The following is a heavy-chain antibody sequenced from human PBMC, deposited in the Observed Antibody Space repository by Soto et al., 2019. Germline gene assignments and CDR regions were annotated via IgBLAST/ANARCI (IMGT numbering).Heavy chain of an antibody. J-gene: IGHJ4*02. V-gene: IGHV2-5*02. D-gene: IGHD3-9*01. Sequence: QITLKESGPTLVRPTQTLTLTCAFSGFSLSTSGVGVGWIRQPPGKALEWLAVIYWDDRKHYSPSLRSRLTITKDTSKKQVVLTMTNMDPMDTGTYYCAHKGPEDWPLDYWGQGTLVTVSS. CDR1: GFSLSTSGVG. CDR2: IYWDDRK. CDR3: AHKGPEDWPLDY.